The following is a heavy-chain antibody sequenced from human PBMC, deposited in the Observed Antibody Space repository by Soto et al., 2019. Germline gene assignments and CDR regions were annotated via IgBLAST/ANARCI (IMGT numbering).Heavy chain of an antibody. CDR1: GFTFSSYS. Sequence: EVQLVESGGGLVQPGGSLRLSCAASGFTFSSYSMNWVRQAPGKGLEWVSYISSSSSTIYYADSVKGRFTISRDNAKKSLSLQMNSLRAEDTTVYYCASLSGLHPRNYDDHVELDYWGQGTLVTVSS. V-gene: IGHV3-48*01. D-gene: IGHD4-17*01. J-gene: IGHJ4*02. CDR3: ASLSGLHPRNYDDHVELDY. CDR2: ISSSSSTI.